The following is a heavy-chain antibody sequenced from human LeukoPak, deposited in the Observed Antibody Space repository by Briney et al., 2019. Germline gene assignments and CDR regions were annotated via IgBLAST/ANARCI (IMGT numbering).Heavy chain of an antibody. Sequence: PGGSLRLSCAASGFTFSNAWMNWVRQAPGKGLEWVGRIKSRADGGTTDYAAPVKGRFTISRDDSKNALYLQMNSLKTEDTAVYYCTTVRDRTHLFTGRWGQGTLVTVSS. CDR1: GFTFSNAW. V-gene: IGHV3-15*07. CDR2: IKSRADGGTT. CDR3: TTVRDRTHLFTGR. D-gene: IGHD1-14*01. J-gene: IGHJ4*02.